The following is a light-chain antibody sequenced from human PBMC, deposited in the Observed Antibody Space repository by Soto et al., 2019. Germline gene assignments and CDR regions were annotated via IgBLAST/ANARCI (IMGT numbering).Light chain of an antibody. CDR1: SNDVGLYNY. CDR2: DVA. CDR3: SSYTISTTYV. V-gene: IGLV2-14*01. Sequence: QSVLTQPASVSGSPGQSITISCTGTSNDVGLYNYVSWYQRHPGKAPKLMIYDVASRPSGVSNRFSGSKSGNTASLIISGLQVEDEADYYCSSYTISTTYVFGTGTKLTVL. J-gene: IGLJ1*01.